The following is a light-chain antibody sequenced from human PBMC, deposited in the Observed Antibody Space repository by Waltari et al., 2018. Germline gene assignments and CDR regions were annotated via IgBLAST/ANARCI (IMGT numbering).Light chain of an antibody. CDR2: ASS. J-gene: IGKJ1*01. Sequence: AIQMTQSPSSLSASVGDRVTITCRASQGIGNDLGWYQQKPGKAPKLLIYASSSLHSGVSSRFSGSGSGTDFTLTISSLQPEDFATYYCLQDYNYPRTFGQGTKVEIK. CDR3: LQDYNYPRT. CDR1: QGIGND. V-gene: IGKV1-6*01.